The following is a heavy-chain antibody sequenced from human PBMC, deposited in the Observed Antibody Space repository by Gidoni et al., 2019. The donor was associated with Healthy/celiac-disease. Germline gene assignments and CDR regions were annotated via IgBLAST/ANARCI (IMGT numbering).Heavy chain of an antibody. V-gene: IGHV1-69*01. D-gene: IGHD6-6*01. CDR3: ARDPGYSSSSPLDV. CDR1: GGTFSSDS. CDR2: IIPIFCTA. Sequence: QVQLVQSGAEGKTRGSSGKVSCKASGGTFSSDSISGVRRAPGQGLEWMGGIIPIFCTANYAQNFQGRVTITAAESTSTAYMELSSLRSEDTAVYYCARDPGYSSSSPLDVWGQGTTVTVSS. J-gene: IGHJ6*02.